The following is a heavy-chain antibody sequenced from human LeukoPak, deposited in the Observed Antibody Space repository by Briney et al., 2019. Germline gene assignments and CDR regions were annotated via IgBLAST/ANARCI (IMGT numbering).Heavy chain of an antibody. Sequence: ASVKVSCKASGYTFTSYGISWVRQAPGQGLEWMGWISAYNGNTNYAQKLQGRVTMTTDTSTSTAYMELRSLRSDDTAVYYCARGPGITMIVVVTDYWGQGTLVTVSS. D-gene: IGHD3-22*01. J-gene: IGHJ4*02. CDR2: ISAYNGNT. CDR3: ARGPGITMIVVVTDY. CDR1: GYTFTSYG. V-gene: IGHV1-18*01.